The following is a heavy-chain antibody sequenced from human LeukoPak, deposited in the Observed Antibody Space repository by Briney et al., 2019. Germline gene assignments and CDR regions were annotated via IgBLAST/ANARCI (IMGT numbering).Heavy chain of an antibody. V-gene: IGHV3-48*01. CDR2: ISSSSTI. CDR1: GFTFSSYS. CDR3: ANTMVRGH. D-gene: IGHD3-10*01. J-gene: IGHJ4*02. Sequence: GSLRLSCAASGFTFSSYSMNWVRQAPGKGLEWVSYISSSSTIYYADSVKGRFTISRGNAKNSLYLQMNSLRAEDTAVYYCANTMVRGHWGQGTLVTVSS.